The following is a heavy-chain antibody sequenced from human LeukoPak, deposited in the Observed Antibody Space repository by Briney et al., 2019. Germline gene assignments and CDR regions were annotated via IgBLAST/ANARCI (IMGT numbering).Heavy chain of an antibody. CDR1: GGSISSGDYY. CDR2: IYYIGNT. V-gene: IGHV4-30-4*01. D-gene: IGHD2-21*02. CDR3: ASAYCGGDCTAYWYFDL. J-gene: IGHJ2*01. Sequence: SQTLSLTCTVSGGSISSGDYYWSWIRQPPGKGLEWIGYIYYIGNTFYNPSLKSRVTISVDTSKNQFSLKLSSVTAADTAVYYCASAYCGGDCTAYWYFDLWGRGTLVTVSS.